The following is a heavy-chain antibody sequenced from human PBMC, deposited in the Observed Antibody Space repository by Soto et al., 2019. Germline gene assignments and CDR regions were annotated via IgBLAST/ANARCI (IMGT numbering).Heavy chain of an antibody. Sequence: GGSLRLSCAASGFTFSGYWMGWVRQAPGKGLEWVASIQPDGSAKDYVASVKGRFTISRDNAKNSLFLQMNSLRADDTARYYCATASSGAFDYWGLGTLVTVSS. CDR2: IQPDGSAK. J-gene: IGHJ4*02. CDR1: GFTFSGYW. CDR3: ATASSGAFDY. V-gene: IGHV3-7*05. D-gene: IGHD1-26*01.